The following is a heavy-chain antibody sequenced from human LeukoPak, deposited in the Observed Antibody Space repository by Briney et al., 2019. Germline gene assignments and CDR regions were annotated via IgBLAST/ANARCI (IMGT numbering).Heavy chain of an antibody. Sequence: GSLRLSCAVSGFTVSDYEMTWVRQAPGKGLEWISFITSSGATKYYADSVRGRFAISRDNANNSLYLLVDSLRADDTAVYFCARLLGNNYYYYYMDVWGKGTTVTVSS. CDR3: ARLLGNNYYYYYMDV. CDR1: GFTVSDYE. CDR2: ITSSGATK. J-gene: IGHJ6*03. V-gene: IGHV3-48*03.